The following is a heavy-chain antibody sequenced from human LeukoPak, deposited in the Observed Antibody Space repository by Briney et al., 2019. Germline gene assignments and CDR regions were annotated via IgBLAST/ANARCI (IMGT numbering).Heavy chain of an antibody. V-gene: IGHV4-61*02. CDR3: ARGVISGTYNPYFDS. J-gene: IGHJ4*02. D-gene: IGHD1-26*01. CDR1: GYSISDSAYY. Sequence: SETLSLTCTVSGYSISDSAYYWSWIRQPAGKRLQWLGRVYTYGQTSYQPSLNSRVTMSLDKSKNRFSLKLTSVAAADSAVYYCARGVISGTYNPYFDSWGQGTLVTVSS. CDR2: VYTYGQT.